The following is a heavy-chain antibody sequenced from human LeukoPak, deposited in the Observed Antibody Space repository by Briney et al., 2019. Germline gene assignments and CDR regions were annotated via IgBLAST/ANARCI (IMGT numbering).Heavy chain of an antibody. D-gene: IGHD4/OR15-4a*01. Sequence: GGSLRLSCAASGFTFSSLRVSRVRQTPGRGLEWVANINQDVSDKYYVDSVKGRFTIPRYNAENSLYLKINNLRVEDTAVYYCARWGAAFDYWGQGSLVTVSS. J-gene: IGHJ4*02. CDR3: ARWGAAFDY. CDR2: INQDVSDK. CDR1: GFTFSSLR. V-gene: IGHV3-7*04.